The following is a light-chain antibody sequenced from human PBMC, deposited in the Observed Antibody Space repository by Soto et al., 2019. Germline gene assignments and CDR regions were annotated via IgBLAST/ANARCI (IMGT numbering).Light chain of an antibody. CDR1: SSDIGGYNY. V-gene: IGLV2-14*03. CDR2: DVT. CDR3: SSHTSSDTLVV. Sequence: QSALTQPASVSGSPGQSITISCTGTSSDIGGYNYVSWYQQHPGKAPKLMIYDVTTRPSEITNRFSGSKSGNTASLTISRLQAEDEADYYCSSHTSSDTLVVFGGGTKLTVL. J-gene: IGLJ2*01.